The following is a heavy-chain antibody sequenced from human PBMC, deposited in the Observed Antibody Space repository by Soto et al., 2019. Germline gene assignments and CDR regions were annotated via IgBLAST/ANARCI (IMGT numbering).Heavy chain of an antibody. CDR2: ISGSAATT. CDR3: ARDRSYYDSSGSYSPPY. J-gene: IGHJ4*02. D-gene: IGHD3-22*01. Sequence: GGSLRLSCAASGFTFSSYAMNWVRQAPGKGLEWVSAISGSAATTHFADSVKGRFTISRDNSKNTLYLQMNSLRAEVTAVYYCARDRSYYDSSGSYSPPYWGQGTLVTVSS. V-gene: IGHV3-23*01. CDR1: GFTFSSYA.